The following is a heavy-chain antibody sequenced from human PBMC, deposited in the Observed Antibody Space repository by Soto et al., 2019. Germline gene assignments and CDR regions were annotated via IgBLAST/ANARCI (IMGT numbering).Heavy chain of an antibody. CDR2: ISAYNGNT. CDR1: GYTFTSYG. J-gene: IGHJ5*02. D-gene: IGHD3-22*01. Sequence: ASVKVSCKASGYTFTSYGISWVRQAPGQGLEWMGWISAYNGNTNYAQKLQGRVTMTTDTSTSTAYMELRSLRSDDTAVYYCAREFVEDYDSSGHRNRFDPWGKGTLVTVSS. CDR3: AREFVEDYDSSGHRNRFDP. V-gene: IGHV1-18*01.